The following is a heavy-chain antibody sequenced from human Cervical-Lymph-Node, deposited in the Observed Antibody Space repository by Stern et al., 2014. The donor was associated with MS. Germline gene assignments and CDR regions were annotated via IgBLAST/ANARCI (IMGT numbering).Heavy chain of an antibody. Sequence: QVQLVQSGAEVKKPGASVKVSCKASGYTFTSYGISWVRQAPGQGLEWMGWISPYNGNTNYAQKLQGRVTMTTDTSTSTAYMELRSLRSDDTAVYYCARERKRVVSIILDYYYYGMDVWGQGTTVTVSS. CDR3: ARERKRVVSIILDYYYYGMDV. J-gene: IGHJ6*02. CDR1: GYTFTSYG. V-gene: IGHV1-18*01. CDR2: ISPYNGNT. D-gene: IGHD5/OR15-5a*01.